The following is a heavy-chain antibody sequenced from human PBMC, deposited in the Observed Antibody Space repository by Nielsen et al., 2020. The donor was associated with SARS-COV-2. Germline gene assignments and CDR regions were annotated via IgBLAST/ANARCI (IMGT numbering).Heavy chain of an antibody. J-gene: IGHJ3*02. CDR3: ARAPITMIVVVNAFDI. CDR1: GGSISSGGYY. Sequence: SETLSLTCTVSGGSISSGGYYWSWIRQRPGKGLEWIGYIYYSGSTYYNPSLKSRVTISVDTSKNQFSLKLSSVTAADTAVYYCARAPITMIVVVNAFDIWGQGTMVTVSS. V-gene: IGHV4-31*03. CDR2: IYYSGST. D-gene: IGHD3-22*01.